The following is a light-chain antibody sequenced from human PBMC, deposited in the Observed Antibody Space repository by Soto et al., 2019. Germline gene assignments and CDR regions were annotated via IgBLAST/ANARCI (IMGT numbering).Light chain of an antibody. Sequence: DIQMTQSPSSLSASVGDRVTITCRASQNVITYLNWYQQKPGKAPKLLIYAASSLQSGVQLRFSGSGSGTTCSLTVSRLRPGDFATYFCQQTQFVPRTFGQGAKVDTK. CDR1: QNVITY. CDR2: AAS. CDR3: QQTQFVPRT. J-gene: IGKJ1*01. V-gene: IGKV1-39*01.